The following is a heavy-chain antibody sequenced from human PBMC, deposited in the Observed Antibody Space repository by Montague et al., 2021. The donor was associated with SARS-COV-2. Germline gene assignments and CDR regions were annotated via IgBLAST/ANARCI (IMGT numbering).Heavy chain of an antibody. D-gene: IGHD3-3*01. Sequence: SETLSLTCTVSGYSISSGYYWGWIRQPPGKGLEWIGSIYHSGSTYYNPSLKSRVTISVDTSKNQFSLKLSSVTAADTAAYYCARDVRYYDFWSGRAQTSPDYWGQGTLVTVSS. CDR3: ARDVRYYDFWSGRAQTSPDY. J-gene: IGHJ4*02. CDR1: GYSISSGYY. CDR2: IYHSGST. V-gene: IGHV4-38-2*02.